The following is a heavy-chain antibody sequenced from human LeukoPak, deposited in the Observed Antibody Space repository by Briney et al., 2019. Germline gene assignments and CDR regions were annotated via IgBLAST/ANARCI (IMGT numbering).Heavy chain of an antibody. D-gene: IGHD3-10*01. CDR1: GFTFSSYA. CDR2: ISGSGGST. CDR3: AKVYYYGSGSYLDYYYYYGMDV. Sequence: GGSLRLSCAASGFTFSSYAMSWVRQAPGKGLEWVSAISGSGGSTYYADSVKGRFTISRDNSKNTLYLQMNSLRAEDTAVYYCAKVYYYGSGSYLDYYYYYGMDVWGQGTTVTVSS. V-gene: IGHV3-23*01. J-gene: IGHJ6*02.